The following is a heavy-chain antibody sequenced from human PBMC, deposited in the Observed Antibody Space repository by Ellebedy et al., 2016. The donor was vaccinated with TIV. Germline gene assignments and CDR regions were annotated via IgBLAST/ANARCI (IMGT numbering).Heavy chain of an antibody. CDR1: GFTFINYW. V-gene: IGHV3-7*01. J-gene: IGHJ3*02. Sequence: GESLKISXAASGFTFINYWMSWVRQAPGKGLEWVANIKQDGSEKYYLDSLKGRFTISRDNAKNPLLLQMNSLRAEGTAVYFCARGSNGAFDIWGQGTLVTVSS. D-gene: IGHD1-26*01. CDR3: ARGSNGAFDI. CDR2: IKQDGSEK.